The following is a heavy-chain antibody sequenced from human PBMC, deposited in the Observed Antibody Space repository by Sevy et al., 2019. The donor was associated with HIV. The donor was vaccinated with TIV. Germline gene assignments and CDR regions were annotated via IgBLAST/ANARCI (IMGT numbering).Heavy chain of an antibody. J-gene: IGHJ4*02. CDR2: IRSKEYGGTI. Sequence: GGSLRISCAGSGFTFADHAMSWVRQAPGKGLEWVGFIRSKEYGGTIEYAASVKGRFTISRDDSKGIAYLQMSGLKIEDTAVYYCARKHRFDYWGPGTLVTVSS. CDR3: ARKHRFDY. V-gene: IGHV3-49*04. CDR1: GFTFADHA. D-gene: IGHD3-16*02.